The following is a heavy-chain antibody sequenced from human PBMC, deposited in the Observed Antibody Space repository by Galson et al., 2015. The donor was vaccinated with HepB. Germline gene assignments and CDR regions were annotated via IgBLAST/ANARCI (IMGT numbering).Heavy chain of an antibody. CDR3: AKSSSWYKAAFDI. J-gene: IGHJ3*02. V-gene: IGHV1-2*02. CDR1: GYTFTGYY. Sequence: SVKVSCKASGYTFTGYYMHWVRQAPGQGLEWMGWINPNSGGTNYAQKFQGRVTMTRDTSISTAYMELSRLRSDDTAVYYCAKSSSWYKAAFDIWGQGTMVTVSS. CDR2: INPNSGGT. D-gene: IGHD6-13*01.